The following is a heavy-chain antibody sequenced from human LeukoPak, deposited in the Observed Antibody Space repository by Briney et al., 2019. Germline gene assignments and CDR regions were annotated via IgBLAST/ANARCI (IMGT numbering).Heavy chain of an antibody. CDR2: INSDGSST. CDR3: AKGRWEMATSPLDY. D-gene: IGHD1-26*01. V-gene: IGHV3-74*01. J-gene: IGHJ4*02. Sequence: GGSLRLSCAASGFTFSSYWMHWVRQAPGKGLVWVSRINSDGSSTSYADSVKGRFTISRDNSKNTLYLQMNSLRAEDTAVYYCAKGRWEMATSPLDYWGQGTLVTVSS. CDR1: GFTFSSYW.